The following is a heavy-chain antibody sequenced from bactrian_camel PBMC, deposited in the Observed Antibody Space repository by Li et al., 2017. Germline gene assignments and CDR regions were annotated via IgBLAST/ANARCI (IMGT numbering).Heavy chain of an antibody. CDR1: GYDISSYC. Sequence: HVQLVESGGGSVQAGGSLRLSCVASGYDISSYCMGWSRQAPGKEREGVAAIHSRGHDTYYADSVKGRFTISWDDAKNTLYLQMNSLRTEDTAVYYCAREKDNSDALDYWGKGTQVTVS. J-gene: IGHJ7*01. V-gene: IGHV3S1*01. CDR2: IHSRGHDT. D-gene: IGHD4*01.